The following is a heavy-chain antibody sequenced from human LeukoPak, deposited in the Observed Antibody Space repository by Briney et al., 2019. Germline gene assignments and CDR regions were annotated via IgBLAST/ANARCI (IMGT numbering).Heavy chain of an antibody. CDR2: IRYDGSNK. CDR1: GFTFSSYG. V-gene: IGHV3-30*02. CDR3: AKDPRYYYDSSGYYTPHYFDY. J-gene: IGHJ4*02. D-gene: IGHD3-22*01. Sequence: GGSLRLSCAASGFTFSSYGMHWVRQAPGKGLEWGAFIRYDGSNKYYADSVKGRFTISRDNSKNTLYLQMNSLRAEDTAVYYCAKDPRYYYDSSGYYTPHYFDYWGQGTLVTVSS.